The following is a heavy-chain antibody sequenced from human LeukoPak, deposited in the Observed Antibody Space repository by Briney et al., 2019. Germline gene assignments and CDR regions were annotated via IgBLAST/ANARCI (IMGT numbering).Heavy chain of an antibody. CDR3: ARIPSFDFWSGSLFYYFDY. Sequence: GDSLQISCQALGYSFTSYWIGWVRQLPGKGLECMGIIYPGDSDVRYSPSFQGQVTISADKSISTAYLQWSSLKASDTAMYYCARIPSFDFWSGSLFYYFDYWGQGTLVTVSS. CDR2: IYPGDSDV. D-gene: IGHD3-3*01. V-gene: IGHV5-51*01. J-gene: IGHJ4*02. CDR1: GYSFTSYW.